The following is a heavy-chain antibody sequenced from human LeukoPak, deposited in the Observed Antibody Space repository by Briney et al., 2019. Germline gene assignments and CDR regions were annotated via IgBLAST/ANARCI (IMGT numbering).Heavy chain of an antibody. V-gene: IGHV1-3*01. J-gene: IGHJ5*02. CDR1: GYTFTSFA. CDR3: ARADNGGNWFDP. CDR2: ISAGSGNV. Sequence: ASVKVSCKATGYTFTSFAMHWVRQAPGQRLEWMGWISAGSGNVKYSQKFQGRVTITRDTSASTAYMELSSLKSEDTGVYYCARADNGGNWFDPWGQGTLVTVSS. D-gene: IGHD4-23*01.